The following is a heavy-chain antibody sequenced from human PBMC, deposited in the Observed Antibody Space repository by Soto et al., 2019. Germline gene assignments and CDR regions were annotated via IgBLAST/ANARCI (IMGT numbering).Heavy chain of an antibody. V-gene: IGHV4-34*01. CDR2: INHSGST. CDR3: ARASSSTGRRPYYFDY. J-gene: IGHJ4*02. CDR1: GEYFSGYY. D-gene: IGHD6-13*01. Sequence: PSETLSLTCAVDGEYFSGYYLSWIRPPPGKGLEWIGEINHSGSTNYNPSLKSRVTISVDTSKNQFSLKLSSVTAADTAVYYCARASSSTGRRPYYFDYWGQGTLVTVSS.